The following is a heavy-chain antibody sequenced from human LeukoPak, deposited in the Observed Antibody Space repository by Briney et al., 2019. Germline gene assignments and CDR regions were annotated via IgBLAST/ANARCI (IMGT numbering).Heavy chain of an antibody. CDR2: IGTAGDT. V-gene: IGHV3-13*01. Sequence: PGGSLRLSCAASGFTFSSYDMHWVRQATGKGLEWVSAIGTAGDTYYPGSVKGRFTISRENAKNSLYLQMNSLRAGDTAVYYCARERPYTQYCSNTSCYRNGMDVWGQGTTVTVSS. D-gene: IGHD2-2*01. CDR3: ARERPYTQYCSNTSCYRNGMDV. CDR1: GFTFSSYD. J-gene: IGHJ6*02.